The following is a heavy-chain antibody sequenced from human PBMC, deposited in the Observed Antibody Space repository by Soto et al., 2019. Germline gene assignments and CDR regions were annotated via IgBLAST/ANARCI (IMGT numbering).Heavy chain of an antibody. CDR3: ARGPIGYCSGCSCYSPFS. J-gene: IGHJ5*02. V-gene: IGHV1-3*01. Sequence: QVQLVQSGAEVKKPGASVKVSCKASGYTFTSYAMHWVRQAPGRRLEWMGWINAGNGNTKYSQKFQGRVTITRDTSTSTAYMELSSLRFEVTADYYCARGPIGYCSGCSCYSPFSWGQGTMVTVSS. D-gene: IGHD2-15*01. CDR1: GYTFTSYA. CDR2: INAGNGNT.